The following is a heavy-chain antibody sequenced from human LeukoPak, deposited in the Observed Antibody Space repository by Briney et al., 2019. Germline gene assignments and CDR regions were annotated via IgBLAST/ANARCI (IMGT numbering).Heavy chain of an antibody. Sequence: SSQTLSLTCTVSGGSISSGDYYWSWIRQPPGKGLEWIGYIYYSGSTYYNPSLKSRVTISVDTSKNQFSLKLSSVIAADTAVYYCARTPYCSSTSCYHYYYYYMDVWGKGTTVTVSS. D-gene: IGHD2-2*01. CDR3: ARTPYCSSTSCYHYYYYYMDV. J-gene: IGHJ6*03. V-gene: IGHV4-30-4*08. CDR2: IYYSGST. CDR1: GGSISSGDYY.